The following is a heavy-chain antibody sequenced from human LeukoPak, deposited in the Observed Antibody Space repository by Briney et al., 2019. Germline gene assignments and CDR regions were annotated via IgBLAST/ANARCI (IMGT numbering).Heavy chain of an antibody. CDR3: AMGDSSGWYFYY. CDR1: GSTFEDHG. J-gene: IGHJ4*02. Sequence: RPGGSLRLSCAASGSTFEDHGMSWVRQVPGKRLEWVAGINWDGGSTGYADSVKGRFTISRDNAKNSLFLQMNSLRVEDTALYFCAMGDSSGWYFYYWGQGTLVTVS. V-gene: IGHV3-20*04. D-gene: IGHD6-19*01. CDR2: INWDGGST.